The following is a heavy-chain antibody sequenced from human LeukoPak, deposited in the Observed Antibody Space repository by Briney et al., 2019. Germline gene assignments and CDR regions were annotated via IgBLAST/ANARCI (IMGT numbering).Heavy chain of an antibody. CDR2: ISSSSSYI. Sequence: GGSLRLSCAASGFTFSSYSMNWVRQAPGKGLEWVSSISSSSSYIYYGDSVKGRFTISRDNAKNSLYLQMNSLRAEDTAVYYCARASTGYYGMDVWGQGTTVTVSS. CDR1: GFTFSSYS. V-gene: IGHV3-21*01. J-gene: IGHJ6*02. CDR3: ARASTGYYGMDV. D-gene: IGHD6-25*01.